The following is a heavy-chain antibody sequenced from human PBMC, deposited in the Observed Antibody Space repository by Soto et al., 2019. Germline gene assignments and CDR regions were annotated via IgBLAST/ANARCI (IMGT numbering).Heavy chain of an antibody. CDR2: ISHSGTT. CDR1: SGSINSGGYS. D-gene: IGHD4-4*01. J-gene: IGHJ6*02. CDR3: ARGDSPEYYFFGLDI. Sequence: ASETLSLTCIVSSGSINSGGYSWNWVRQSPGKGLEWIGCISHSGTTYSNPSLKSRVVLSIDRSKNQFSLRLSSVTAADTAIYYCARGDSPEYYFFGLDIWGQGTTVTVSS. V-gene: IGHV4-30-2*06.